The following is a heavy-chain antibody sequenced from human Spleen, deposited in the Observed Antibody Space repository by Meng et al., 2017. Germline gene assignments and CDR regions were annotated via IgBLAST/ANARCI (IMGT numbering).Heavy chain of an antibody. CDR3: VKIQYPGSGWYGAI. V-gene: IGHV3-53*01. D-gene: IGHD6-19*01. J-gene: IGHJ3*02. CDR1: AFTVSSDY. Sequence: GGSLRLSCAATAFTVSSDYMNWVRQAPGKGLECVSVIYPDGTTYYADSVKGRFTISTDISKNTLYLQMNSLRAEDTAVYYCVKIQYPGSGWYGAIWGQGTMVTVSS. CDR2: IYPDGTT.